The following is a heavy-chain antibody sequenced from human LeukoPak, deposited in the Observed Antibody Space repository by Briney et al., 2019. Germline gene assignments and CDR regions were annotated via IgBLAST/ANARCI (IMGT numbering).Heavy chain of an antibody. CDR2: INSDGSSI. CDR3: ARDLATVDRAVAPYDAFDI. V-gene: IGHV3-74*01. J-gene: IGHJ3*02. D-gene: IGHD6-19*01. CDR1: GFTFSSYW. Sequence: GGSLRLSCAASGFTFSSYWMHWVRQTPGKGLVWVPRINSDGSSISRADSVKGRFTVSRDNAKSTLYLQMNSLTAEDTAVYYCARDLATVDRAVAPYDAFDIWGQGTMVTVSS.